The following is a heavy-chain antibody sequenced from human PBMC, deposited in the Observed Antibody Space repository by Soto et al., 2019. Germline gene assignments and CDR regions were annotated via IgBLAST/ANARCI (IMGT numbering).Heavy chain of an antibody. CDR3: ARHAIAVGYYYGMDV. CDR2: IDPSDSYT. Sequence: GESLKLSCTGSGYSFTSYWISWVRQMPGEGLEWMGRIDPSDSYTNYSPSFQGHVTISADKSISTAYLQWSSLKASDTAMYYCARHAIAVGYYYGMDVWGQGTTVTV. V-gene: IGHV5-10-1*01. D-gene: IGHD6-19*01. CDR1: GYSFTSYW. J-gene: IGHJ6*02.